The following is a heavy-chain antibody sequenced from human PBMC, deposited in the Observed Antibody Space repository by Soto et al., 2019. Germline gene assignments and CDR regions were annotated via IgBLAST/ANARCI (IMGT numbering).Heavy chain of an antibody. J-gene: IGHJ4*02. CDR2: IDSDSGDT. D-gene: IGHD3-16*01. CDR1: GYSFTRYA. CDR3: ASNIWGAYSLDY. V-gene: IGHV1-3*04. Sequence: QVELVQSGAEVKMPGASVKGSCKTSGYSFTRYALHWVRQGPGQRLEWMGWIDSDSGDTKYSQKFQGRVTIHRDTSASTVYMEMNSLTSEDKAVYFCASNIWGAYSLDYWGQGTLVAGSS.